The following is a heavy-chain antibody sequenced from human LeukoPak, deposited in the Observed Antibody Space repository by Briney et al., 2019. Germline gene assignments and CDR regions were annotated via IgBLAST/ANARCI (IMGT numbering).Heavy chain of an antibody. D-gene: IGHD3-3*01. CDR1: GFIFSSYG. Sequence: GGSLRLSCAASGFIFSSYGIHWVRQAPGKGLEWVAFIRYDGSNKYYADSVKGRFTISRDNSKNTLYLEMNSLRTNDTDVYYCANTGVATFDYWGQGTLVTVSS. V-gene: IGHV3-30*02. CDR3: ANTGVATFDY. J-gene: IGHJ4*02. CDR2: IRYDGSNK.